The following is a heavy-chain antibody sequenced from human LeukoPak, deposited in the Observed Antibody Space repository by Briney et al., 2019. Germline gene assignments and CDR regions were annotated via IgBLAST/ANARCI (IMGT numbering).Heavy chain of an antibody. CDR2: INPNSGGT. CDR3: ARAYYDFWSGYRYNWFDP. J-gene: IGHJ5*02. Sequence: ASVKVSYKASGYTFTGYYMHWVRQAPGQGLEWMGWINPNSGGTNYAQKFQGWVTMTRDTSISTAYMELSRLRSDDTAVYYCARAYYDFWSGYRYNWFDPWGQGTLVTVSS. D-gene: IGHD3-3*01. CDR1: GYTFTGYY. V-gene: IGHV1-2*04.